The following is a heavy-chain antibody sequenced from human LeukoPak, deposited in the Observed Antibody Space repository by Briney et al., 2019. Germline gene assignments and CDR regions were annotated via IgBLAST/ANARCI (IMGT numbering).Heavy chain of an antibody. CDR3: ARGFNSALDF. D-gene: IGHD2-21*01. CDR1: GDSVSSNSAV. V-gene: IGHV6-1*01. J-gene: IGHJ4*02. Sequence: SQTLSLTCAISGDSVSSNSAVWYWIRQSPSRSLEWLTKTYYRSKWYNDYAVSVRSRVTINPDTSKNQFSLQLSSVTPEDTAVYYCARGFNSALDFWGQGTLVTVSS. CDR2: TYYRSKWYN.